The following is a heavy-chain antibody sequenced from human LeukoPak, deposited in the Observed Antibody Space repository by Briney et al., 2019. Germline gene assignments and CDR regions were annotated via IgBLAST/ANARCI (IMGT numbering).Heavy chain of an antibody. J-gene: IGHJ4*02. CDR1: GYTFTSYD. D-gene: IGHD2-15*01. CDR3: AREEYCIGGSCYGGFDY. V-gene: IGHV1-8*01. Sequence: ATVKVSCKASGYTFTSYDINWVRQATGQGLEWMGWMNPNSGNTGYAQKFQGRVTMTRNTSISTAYMELSSLRSEDTAVYYCAREEYCIGGSCYGGFDYWGQGTLVTVSS. CDR2: MNPNSGNT.